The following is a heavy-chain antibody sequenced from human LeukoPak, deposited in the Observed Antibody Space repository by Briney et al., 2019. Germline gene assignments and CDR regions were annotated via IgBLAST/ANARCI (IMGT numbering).Heavy chain of an antibody. D-gene: IGHD2-15*01. V-gene: IGHV3-23*01. CDR3: AKQLGYCSDGSCYFPY. CDR2: ISNNGGYT. CDR1: GFTFTSYA. J-gene: IGHJ4*02. Sequence: QTGGSLRLSCAAAGFTFTSYAMSWVRQAPGKGLEWVSDISNNGGYTYYADSVQGRFTISRDNSKSTLCLQMNSLRAEDTAVYYCAKQLGYCSDGSCYFPYWGQGTLVTVSS.